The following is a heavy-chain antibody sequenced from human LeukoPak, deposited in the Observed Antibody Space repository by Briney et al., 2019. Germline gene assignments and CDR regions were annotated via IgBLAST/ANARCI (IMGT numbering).Heavy chain of an antibody. J-gene: IGHJ2*01. CDR3: ARDRRELLFDRYFDL. Sequence: GGSLRLSCAASGFTFSSYGMHWVRQAPGKGLEWVAVIWYDGSNKYYADSVKDRFTISRDNSRNTLYLQMNSLRAEDTAVYYCARDRRELLFDRYFDLWGRGTLVTVSS. CDR1: GFTFSSYG. V-gene: IGHV3-33*01. CDR2: IWYDGSNK. D-gene: IGHD2-21*01.